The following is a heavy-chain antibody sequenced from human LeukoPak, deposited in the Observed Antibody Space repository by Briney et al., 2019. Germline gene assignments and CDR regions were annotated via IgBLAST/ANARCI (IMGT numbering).Heavy chain of an antibody. CDR3: ARVNPLLAPGTFDI. CDR1: DFSFGDYW. Sequence: PGGSLRLSCAASDFSFGDYWMTWVRQAPGRGLAWVANIKQDGSEKYYGDSVKGRFTISRDNAKNLLYLQLNNLRGEDTAVYYCARVNPLLAPGTFDIWGQGTMVVVSS. D-gene: IGHD6-13*01. CDR2: IKQDGSEK. V-gene: IGHV3-7*01. J-gene: IGHJ3*02.